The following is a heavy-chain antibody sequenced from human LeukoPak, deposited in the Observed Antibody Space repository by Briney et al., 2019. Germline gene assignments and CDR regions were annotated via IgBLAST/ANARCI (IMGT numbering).Heavy chain of an antibody. J-gene: IGHJ4*02. CDR1: GGSISSSIYY. V-gene: IGHV4-39*07. Sequence: SETLSLTCIVSGGSISSSIYYWAWVRQPPGKGLEWIGTVFYNGATQYSPSLRSRVTISIDTSTNQFSLKLTSVTAADTALYYCARQRLYYDFWSGSLYWGQGTLVTVSS. CDR2: VFYNGAT. D-gene: IGHD3-3*01. CDR3: ARQRLYYDFWSGSLY.